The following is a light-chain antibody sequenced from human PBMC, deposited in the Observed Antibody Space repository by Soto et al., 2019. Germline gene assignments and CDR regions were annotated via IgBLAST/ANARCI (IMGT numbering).Light chain of an antibody. Sequence: EVLLTQSPVTLSLSPGEISKLSCRSSQSFRGLLAWYQQKPGQAPRLLIYDAYNRATGIPPRFSGSGSGTDFTLTISSLEPEDSAVYYCKQRHMWPITFGKGTRLEIK. CDR3: KQRHMWPIT. V-gene: IGKV3-11*01. CDR1: QSFRGL. J-gene: IGKJ5*01. CDR2: DAY.